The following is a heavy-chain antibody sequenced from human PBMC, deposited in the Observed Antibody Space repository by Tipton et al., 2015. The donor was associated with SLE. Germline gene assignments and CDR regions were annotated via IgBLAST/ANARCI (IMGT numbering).Heavy chain of an antibody. CDR3: ARGLLNIVVVDAFDI. V-gene: IGHV4-59*12. Sequence: TLSLTCTVSGGSISSYYWSWIRQPPGKGLEWIGYIYYSGSTNYNPSLKSRVTISVDTSKNQFSLKLSSVTAADTAVYYCARGLLNIVVVDAFDIWGQGTMVTVSS. CDR1: GGSISSYY. D-gene: IGHD2-15*01. CDR2: IYYSGST. J-gene: IGHJ3*02.